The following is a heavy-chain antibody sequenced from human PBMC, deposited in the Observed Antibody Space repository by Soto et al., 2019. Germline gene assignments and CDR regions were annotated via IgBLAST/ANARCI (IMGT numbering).Heavy chain of an antibody. CDR3: ARESPTKIVAGGLDX. Sequence: TDTLSLTFTVSGGSISSYFWTWIRQPAGKGLEYILRIYTSGSTNYNPSLKSRVTMSVDTSKNQFSLKLNSVTAADTAVYLCARESPTKIVAGGLDXWGQGTLVTVSX. CDR2: IYTSGST. D-gene: IGHD6-13*01. CDR1: GGSISSYF. V-gene: IGHV4-4*07. J-gene: IGHJ4*02.